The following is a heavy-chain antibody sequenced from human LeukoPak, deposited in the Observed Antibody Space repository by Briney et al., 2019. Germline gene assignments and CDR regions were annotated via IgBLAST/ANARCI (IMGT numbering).Heavy chain of an antibody. CDR1: GFTFSSYG. Sequence: GGSLRLSCAASGFTFSSYGMHWVRQAPGKGLEWVAAISYDGSNKYYADSVKGRFTISRDNSKNTLYLQMNSLRAEDTAVYYCAKDSSSGDYVIDYWGQGTLVTVSS. CDR3: AKDSSSGDYVIDY. D-gene: IGHD4-17*01. CDR2: ISYDGSNK. V-gene: IGHV3-30*18. J-gene: IGHJ4*02.